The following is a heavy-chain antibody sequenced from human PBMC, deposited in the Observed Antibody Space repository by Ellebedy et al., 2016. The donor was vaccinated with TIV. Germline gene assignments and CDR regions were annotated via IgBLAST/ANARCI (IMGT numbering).Heavy chain of an antibody. J-gene: IGHJ4*02. V-gene: IGHV3-30*18. CDR2: ISYDGSNK. Sequence: GGSLRLXXVASRLAFDLYGMHWVRQAPGRGLEWVAVISYDGSNKYYADSVKGRFTISRDNSKNTLYLQMNSLRAEDTAVYYCAKDRDDSSGYFSQFDYWGQGTLVTVSS. D-gene: IGHD3-22*01. CDR1: RLAFDLYG. CDR3: AKDRDDSSGYFSQFDY.